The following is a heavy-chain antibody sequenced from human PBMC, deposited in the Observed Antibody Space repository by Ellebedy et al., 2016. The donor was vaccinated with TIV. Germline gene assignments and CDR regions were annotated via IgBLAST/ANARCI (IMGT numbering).Heavy chain of an antibody. D-gene: IGHD2-15*01. CDR2: IYYGGTT. CDR1: GASINKYY. CDR3: ARRSALIDAFAI. J-gene: IGHJ3*02. V-gene: IGHV4-59*08. Sequence: SETLSLTCTVSGASINKYYWTWIRQSPGKGLEWIGHIYYGGTTDYNPSLQSRVSISVDTSNNQFSLRLSSVTASDTAVYYCARRSALIDAFAIWGQGTVVTVSS.